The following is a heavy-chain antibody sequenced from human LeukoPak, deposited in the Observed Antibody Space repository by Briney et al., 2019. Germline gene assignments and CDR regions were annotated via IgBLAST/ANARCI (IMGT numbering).Heavy chain of an antibody. CDR2: IYISGST. V-gene: IGHV4-4*07. Sequence: SETLSHTCTVPLGSISRYCWSCIRQPARKGLERIGGIYISGSTNYNPSLKSRVTMSVDTSKNQISLKLSSVTAADTAVYYCASQAAGLPPEFDYWGQGTLVTVSS. CDR1: LGSISRYC. CDR3: ASQAAGLPPEFDY. D-gene: IGHD6-13*01. J-gene: IGHJ4*02.